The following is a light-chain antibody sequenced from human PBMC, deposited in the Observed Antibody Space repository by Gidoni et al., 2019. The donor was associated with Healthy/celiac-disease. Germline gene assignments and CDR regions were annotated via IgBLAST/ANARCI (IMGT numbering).Light chain of an antibody. V-gene: IGKV3-20*01. J-gene: IGKJ5*01. CDR3: QQYGSSPRIT. CDR1: QSVSSSY. Sequence: EIVLTQSPCTLSLSAGERATLSCRASQSVSSSYLAWYQQKPGQAPRLLIYVASSRDTGIPDRFSGSGSGTDFTLTISRLEPEDFAVYYCQQYGSSPRITFGQGTRLEIK. CDR2: VAS.